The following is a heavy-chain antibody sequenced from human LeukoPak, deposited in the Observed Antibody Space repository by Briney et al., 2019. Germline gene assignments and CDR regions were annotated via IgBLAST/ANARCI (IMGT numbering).Heavy chain of an antibody. J-gene: IGHJ4*02. CDR1: GFTFDDYA. V-gene: IGHV3-9*01. CDR3: ARHPSDY. CDR2: ISWNSGSI. Sequence: GGSLRLSCAASGFTFDDYAMHWVRQAPGKGLEWVSGISWNSGSIGYADSVKGRFTISRDNAKNSLYLQMNSLRAEDTAVYYCARHPSDYWGQGTLVTVSS.